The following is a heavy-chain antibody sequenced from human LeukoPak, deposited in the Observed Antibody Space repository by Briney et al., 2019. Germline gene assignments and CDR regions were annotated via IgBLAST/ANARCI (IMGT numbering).Heavy chain of an antibody. CDR1: GFTFEDYT. J-gene: IGHJ4*02. CDR3: AKDRSPLTILDY. CDR2: ITWDGGST. Sequence: GVLRLSCAASGFTFEDYTMHWVRQAPEKGLEWVSLITWDGGSTYYTDSVKGRFTVSRDNSKNSLYLQMNSLRAEDTAVYYCAKDRSPLTILDYWGQGTLVTVSS. D-gene: IGHD3-3*01. V-gene: IGHV3-43*01.